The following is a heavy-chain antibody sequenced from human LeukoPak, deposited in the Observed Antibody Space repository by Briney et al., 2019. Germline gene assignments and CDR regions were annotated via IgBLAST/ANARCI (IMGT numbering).Heavy chain of an antibody. V-gene: IGHV1-2*06. J-gene: IGHJ4*02. CDR3: ARVSYPNYGDYGPFDY. CDR2: INPNSGGT. Sequence: GASVKVSCKASGYTFTGYYMHWVRQAPGQGLEWMRRINPNSGGTNYAQKFQGRVTMTRDTSISTAYMELSRLRSDDTAVYYCARVSYPNYGDYGPFDYWGQGTLVTVSS. D-gene: IGHD4-17*01. CDR1: GYTFTGYY.